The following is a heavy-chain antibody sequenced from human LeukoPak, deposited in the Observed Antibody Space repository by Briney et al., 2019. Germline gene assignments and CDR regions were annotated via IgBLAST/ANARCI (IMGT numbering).Heavy chain of an antibody. J-gene: IGHJ4*02. CDR3: ARSAGFGEWTPFDY. D-gene: IGHD3-10*01. CDR1: GYTFTSHD. Sequence: ASVKVSCKASGYTFTSHDINWVRQATGQGLEWMGWMNPNSGNTGYAQKFQGRVTMTRDTSISTAYMELSRLRSDDTAVYYCARSAGFGEWTPFDYWGQGTLVTVSS. CDR2: MNPNSGNT. V-gene: IGHV1-8*01.